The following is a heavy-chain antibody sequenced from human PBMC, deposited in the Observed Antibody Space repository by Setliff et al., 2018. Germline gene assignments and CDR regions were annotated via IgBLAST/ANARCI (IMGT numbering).Heavy chain of an antibody. CDR1: GGTLRTYA. CDR2: ILPLFGSA. V-gene: IGHV1-69*05. Sequence: GASVKVSCKASGGTLRTYAFNWVRQAPGQGLEWVGGILPLFGSATYARKFQGRVTMTTDTSTSTAYMELRSLRSDDTAVYYCARINFYVSSGYYYAPDYWGQGTLVTVSS. CDR3: ARINFYVSSGYYYAPDY. J-gene: IGHJ4*02. D-gene: IGHD3-22*01.